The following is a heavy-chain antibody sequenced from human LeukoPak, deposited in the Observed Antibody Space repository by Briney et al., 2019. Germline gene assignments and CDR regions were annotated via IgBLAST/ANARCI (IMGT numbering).Heavy chain of an antibody. V-gene: IGHV3-48*02. Sequence: GGSLRLSCATSGFTFSTYGMNWVRQAPGKGLEWVSSISGSSTTIYYADSVRGRFTISRDNAKNSLYLQMNSLRDEDTAVYYCARARGFDIWGQGTMVTVSS. CDR1: GFTFSTYG. D-gene: IGHD3-10*01. CDR2: ISGSSTTI. J-gene: IGHJ3*02. CDR3: ARARGFDI.